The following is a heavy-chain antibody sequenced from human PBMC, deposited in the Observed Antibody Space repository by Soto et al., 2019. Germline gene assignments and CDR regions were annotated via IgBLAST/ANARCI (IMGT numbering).Heavy chain of an antibody. CDR3: ATHRPHYYYDSSGPHDAFDI. D-gene: IGHD3-22*01. Sequence: ASVKVSCKASGGTFSXYXXXXXXXXXXXXXXXMGGIIPIFGTANYAQKFQGRVTITADESTSTAYMELSSLRSEDTAVYYCATHRPHYYYDSSGPHDAFDIWGQGTMVTVSS. CDR2: IIPIFGTA. V-gene: IGHV1-69*13. CDR1: GGTFSXYX. J-gene: IGHJ3*02.